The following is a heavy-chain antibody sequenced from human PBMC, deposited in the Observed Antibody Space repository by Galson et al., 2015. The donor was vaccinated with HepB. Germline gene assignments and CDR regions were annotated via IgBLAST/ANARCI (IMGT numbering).Heavy chain of an antibody. CDR2: IYPGDSDT. D-gene: IGHD6-6*01. J-gene: IGHJ6*03. CDR1: GYSFTSYW. Sequence: QSGAEVKKPGESLKISCKGSGYSFTSYWIGWVRQMPGKGLEWMGIIYPGDSDTRYSPSFQGQVTISADKSISTAYLQWSSLKASDTAMYYCARSIAVDYYYYYMDVWGKGTTVTVSS. V-gene: IGHV5-51*01. CDR3: ARSIAVDYYYYYMDV.